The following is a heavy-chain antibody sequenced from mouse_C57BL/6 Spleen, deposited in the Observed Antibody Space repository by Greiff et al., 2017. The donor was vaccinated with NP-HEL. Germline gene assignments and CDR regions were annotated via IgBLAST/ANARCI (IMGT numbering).Heavy chain of an antibody. V-gene: IGHV3-6*01. D-gene: IGHD2-2*01. CDR2: ISYDGSN. J-gene: IGHJ4*01. Sequence: EVKLQESGPGLVKPSQSLSLTCSVTGYSITSGYYWNWIRQFPGNKLEWMGYISYDGSNNYNPSLKNRISITRDTSKNQFFLKLNSVTTEDTATYYCARNVVTNYAMDYWGQGTSVTVSS. CDR3: ARNVVTNYAMDY. CDR1: GYSITSGYY.